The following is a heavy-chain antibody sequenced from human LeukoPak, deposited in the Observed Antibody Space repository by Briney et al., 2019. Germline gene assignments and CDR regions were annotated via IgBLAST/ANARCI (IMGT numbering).Heavy chain of an antibody. CDR3: AREVKGALRFLEWLLRGGYFDY. J-gene: IGHJ4*02. V-gene: IGHV4-34*01. D-gene: IGHD3-3*01. CDR2: INHSGST. CDR1: GGSFSGYY. Sequence: SEALSLTCAVYGGSFSGYYWSWIRQPPGKGLEWIGEINHSGSTNYNPSLKSRVTISVDTSKNQFSLKLSSVTAADTAVYYCAREVKGALRFLEWLLRGGYFDYWGQGTLVTVSS.